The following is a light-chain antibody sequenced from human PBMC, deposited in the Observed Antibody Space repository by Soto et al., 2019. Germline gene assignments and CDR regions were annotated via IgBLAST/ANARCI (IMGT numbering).Light chain of an antibody. J-gene: IGKJ1*01. CDR2: GAS. CDR1: ESISTW. CDR3: QQYSRLWS. Sequence: GDRVPITCRASESISTWLAWYQQKPGKAPKLLIYGASSLESGVPPRFSGDGSGTEFTLTISSLQRDDFGTYYCQQYSRLWSFGQGTKVDIK. V-gene: IGKV1-5*03.